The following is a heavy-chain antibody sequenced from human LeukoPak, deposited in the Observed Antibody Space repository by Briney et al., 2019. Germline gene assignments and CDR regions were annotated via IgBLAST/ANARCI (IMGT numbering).Heavy chain of an antibody. CDR1: GLTFSNYA. Sequence: GGSLRLSCAASGLTFSNYAMSWVRQAPGKGLEWVSGISDSGGSTYYADSVKGRFIISRDNSKSTLYLQMDTLRAEDTAIYYCARDPWVGSTTLHWGQGILVTVSS. J-gene: IGHJ4*02. V-gene: IGHV3-23*01. D-gene: IGHD1-26*01. CDR2: ISDSGGST. CDR3: ARDPWVGSTTLH.